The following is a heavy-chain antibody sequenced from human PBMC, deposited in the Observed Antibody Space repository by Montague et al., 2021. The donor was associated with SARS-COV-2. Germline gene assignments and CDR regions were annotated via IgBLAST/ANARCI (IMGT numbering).Heavy chain of an antibody. D-gene: IGHD3-10*01. CDR1: GDSFSSPKYY. CDR3: ARGSYGSGSYHAFDL. CDR2: SYYSGTT. J-gene: IGHJ3*01. Sequence: SETLSLTCTVPGDSFSSPKYYCAWIRQPPGKGLEWIGSSYYSGTTYDNPSLRSQVTMSVDTSRTQVSLKMNSVTAADTAVYYCARGSYGSGSYHAFDLWSQGTVVAVSS. V-gene: IGHV4-39*01.